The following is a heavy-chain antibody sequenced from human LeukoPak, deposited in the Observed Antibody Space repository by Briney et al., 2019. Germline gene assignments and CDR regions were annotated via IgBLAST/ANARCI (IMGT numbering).Heavy chain of an antibody. CDR2: ISWNSGTI. CDR1: GFTFDDYA. J-gene: IGHJ3*02. Sequence: GGSLRLSCAASGFTFDDYAMHWVRQAPGKGLEWVSGISWNSGTIAYADSVKGRFTVSRDNAKNSLYLQMNSLRAEDTAVYYCARDQGIFGSGWYGDALDIWGQGTMVTVSS. CDR3: ARDQGIFGSGWYGDALDI. V-gene: IGHV3-9*01. D-gene: IGHD6-19*01.